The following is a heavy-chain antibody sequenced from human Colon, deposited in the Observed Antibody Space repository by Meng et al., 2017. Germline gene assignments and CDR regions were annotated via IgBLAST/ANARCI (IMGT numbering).Heavy chain of an antibody. CDR3: AKDWPTGDRPLGAFDI. CDR1: GFTFNNYA. CDR2: ISGSGDPT. Sequence: GESLKISCAASGFTFNNYAMTWVRQAPGRGLEWVSAISGSGDPTYYADSVKGRFTISRDNSKNTLYHQMNSLRAEDTALYYCAKDWPTGDRPLGAFDIWGQGTMVTVSS. V-gene: IGHV3-23*01. J-gene: IGHJ3*02. D-gene: IGHD7-27*01.